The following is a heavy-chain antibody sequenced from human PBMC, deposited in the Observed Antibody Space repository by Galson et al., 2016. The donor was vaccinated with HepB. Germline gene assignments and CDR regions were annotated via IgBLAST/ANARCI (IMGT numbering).Heavy chain of an antibody. CDR1: GGSINSGGYS. Sequence: PLSLTCAVSGGSINSGGYSWSWIRQPPGKGLEYIGYIYYSGATYYNPSLKSRVTISVDRAKNQVSLTLSSVTAADTAVYYCARGAPGDYYYGMDVWGQGTTVTVSS. V-gene: IGHV4-30-2*01. CDR3: ARGAPGDYYYGMDV. CDR2: IYYSGAT. J-gene: IGHJ6*02.